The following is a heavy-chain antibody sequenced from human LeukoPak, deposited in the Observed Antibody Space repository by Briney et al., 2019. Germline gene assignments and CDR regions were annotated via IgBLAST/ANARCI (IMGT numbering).Heavy chain of an antibody. V-gene: IGHV4-39*01. Sequence: PSETLSLTCTVSGGSISSSSYYWGWIRQPPGKGLEWIGSIYYSGSTYYNPSLKSRVTISVDTSKNQFSLKLSSVTAADTAVYYCGRHVRSGYPDYWGQGTLVTVSS. CDR2: IYYSGST. CDR3: GRHVRSGYPDY. D-gene: IGHD3-3*01. J-gene: IGHJ4*02. CDR1: GGSISSSSYY.